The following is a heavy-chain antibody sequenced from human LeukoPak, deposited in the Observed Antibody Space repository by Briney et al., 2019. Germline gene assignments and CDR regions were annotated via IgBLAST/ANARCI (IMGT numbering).Heavy chain of an antibody. CDR2: IYYSGST. CDR3: ARDIAAAS. Sequence: SETLSLTCTVSGGSISSYYWSWIRQPPGKGLEWIGYIYYSGSTNYNPSLKSRVTISVDTSKNQFSLKLSSVTAADTAVYYCARDIAAASWGPGTLVTVSS. V-gene: IGHV4-59*01. CDR1: GGSISSYY. J-gene: IGHJ5*02. D-gene: IGHD6-13*01.